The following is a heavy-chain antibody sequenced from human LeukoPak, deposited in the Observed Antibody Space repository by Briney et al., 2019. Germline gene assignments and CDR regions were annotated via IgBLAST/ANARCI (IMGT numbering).Heavy chain of an antibody. V-gene: IGHV4-38-2*01. CDR3: ASLWDIVVVPAAPVVDY. CDR2: IYQSGST. CDR1: GYSISSGYY. Sequence: SETLSLTCAVSGYSISSGYYWGCIRPPPGKGLEWIGSIYQSGSTYYNPSLKSRVTISVDTSKNQFSLKLSSVTAADTAVYYCASLWDIVVVPAAPVVDYWGQGTLVTVSS. J-gene: IGHJ4*02. D-gene: IGHD2-2*01.